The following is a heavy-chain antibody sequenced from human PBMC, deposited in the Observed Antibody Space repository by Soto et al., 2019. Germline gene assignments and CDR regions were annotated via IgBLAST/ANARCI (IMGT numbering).Heavy chain of an antibody. V-gene: IGHV3-30*18. CDR1: GFTFSSYG. J-gene: IGHJ6*02. D-gene: IGHD2-15*01. Sequence: LRLSCAAPGFTFSSYGMHWVRQAPGKGLEWVAVISYDGSNKYYADSVKGRFTISRDNSKNTLYLQMNSLRAEDTAVYYCAKDFSGGYYYYYGMDVWGQGTTVTVSS. CDR3: AKDFSGGYYYYYGMDV. CDR2: ISYDGSNK.